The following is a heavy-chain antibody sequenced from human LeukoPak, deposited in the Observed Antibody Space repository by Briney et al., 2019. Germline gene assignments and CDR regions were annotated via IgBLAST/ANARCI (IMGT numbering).Heavy chain of an antibody. CDR1: GGSISSSSYY. Sequence: SETLSLTCTVSGGSISSSSYYWGWIRRPPGKGLEWIGSIYYSGSTYYNPSLKSRVTISVDTSKNQFSLKLSSVTTADTAVYYCARQRSAVAEPFDYWGQGTLVTVSS. CDR2: IYYSGST. D-gene: IGHD6-19*01. CDR3: ARQRSAVAEPFDY. J-gene: IGHJ4*02. V-gene: IGHV4-39*01.